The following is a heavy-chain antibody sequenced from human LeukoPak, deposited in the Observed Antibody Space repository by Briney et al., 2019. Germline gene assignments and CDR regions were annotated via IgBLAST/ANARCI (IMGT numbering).Heavy chain of an antibody. J-gene: IGHJ4*02. CDR3: AKDRPLYSGSQHFDY. Sequence: PGGSLRLSCAASGFTSSSYGMHWVRQAPGKGLEWVAVISYDGSNKYYADSVRGRFTISSDNSKNTLYLQMDSLKPDDTAVYYCAKDRPLYSGSQHFDYWGQGTLVTVSS. CDR2: ISYDGSNK. D-gene: IGHD1-26*01. CDR1: GFTSSSYG. V-gene: IGHV3-30*18.